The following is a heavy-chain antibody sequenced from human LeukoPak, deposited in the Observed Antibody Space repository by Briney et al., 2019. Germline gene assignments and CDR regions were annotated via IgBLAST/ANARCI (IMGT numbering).Heavy chain of an antibody. CDR3: ARDWERAYYYGSGSYYNFDY. Sequence: ASVKVSCKASGGTFSSYAISWVRQAPGQGLEWMGRIIPILGIANYAQKFQGRVTITADKSTSTAYMELSSLRSEDTAVYYCARDWERAYYYGSGSYYNFDYWGQGTLVTVSS. D-gene: IGHD3-10*01. CDR2: IIPILGIA. CDR1: GGTFSSYA. J-gene: IGHJ4*02. V-gene: IGHV1-69*04.